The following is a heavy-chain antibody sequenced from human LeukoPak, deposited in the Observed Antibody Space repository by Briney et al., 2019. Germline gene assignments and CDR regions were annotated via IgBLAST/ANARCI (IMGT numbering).Heavy chain of an antibody. V-gene: IGHV1-46*01. CDR1: GGTFSSYA. J-gene: IGHJ3*02. CDR3: ARGRNERQWQYRGAFDI. Sequence: ASVKVSCKASGGTFSSYAISWVRQAPGQGLEWMGIINPSGGSTSYAQKFQGRVTMTRDTSTSTVYMELSSLRSEDTAVYYCARGRNERQWQYRGAFDIWGQGTMVTVSS. D-gene: IGHD6-19*01. CDR2: INPSGGST.